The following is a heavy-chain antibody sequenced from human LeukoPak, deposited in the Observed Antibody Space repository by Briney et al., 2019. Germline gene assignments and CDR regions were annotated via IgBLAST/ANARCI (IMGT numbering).Heavy chain of an antibody. V-gene: IGHV4-59*08. CDR3: AGTSSGYYRFDY. D-gene: IGHD3-22*01. CDR2: IYYSGST. Sequence: SETLTLTCHLSGRSISRYYWSWIRQPPGKGLEWIGYIYYSGSTNYNPSLKSRVTISVDTSKNQFSLKLTSVTAADTAVYYCAGTSSGYYRFDYWGQGTLVTVSS. J-gene: IGHJ4*02. CDR1: GRSISRYY.